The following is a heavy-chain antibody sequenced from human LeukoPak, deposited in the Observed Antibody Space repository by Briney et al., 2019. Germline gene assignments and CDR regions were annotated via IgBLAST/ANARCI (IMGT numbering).Heavy chain of an antibody. Sequence: GGSLRLSCAASGFTFSSYAMHWVRQAPGKGLEWVAVISYDGSNKYYADSVKGRFTISRDNSKNTLYLQMNSLRAEDTAVYYCARVGYYDSSGANGDYWGQGTLVTVSS. CDR2: ISYDGSNK. CDR1: GFTFSSYA. V-gene: IGHV3-30*04. CDR3: ARVGYYDSSGANGDY. J-gene: IGHJ4*02. D-gene: IGHD3-22*01.